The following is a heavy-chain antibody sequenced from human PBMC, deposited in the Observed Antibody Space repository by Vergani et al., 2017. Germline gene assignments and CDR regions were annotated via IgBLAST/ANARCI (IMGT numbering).Heavy chain of an antibody. Sequence: QVKLQESGPGLLKPSQTLSLTCTVSGESIRSGSHYWSWIRQPAGKGPEWIGHIHTGGSTDLNPSFKSRVSISMDTSQNQFSLELYSVTAADTAVYYCARYPGCSGGSCYSADYWGQGILVTVSS. D-gene: IGHD2-15*01. J-gene: IGHJ4*02. CDR2: IHTGGST. CDR1: GESIRSGSHY. V-gene: IGHV4-61*02. CDR3: ARYPGCSGGSCYSADY.